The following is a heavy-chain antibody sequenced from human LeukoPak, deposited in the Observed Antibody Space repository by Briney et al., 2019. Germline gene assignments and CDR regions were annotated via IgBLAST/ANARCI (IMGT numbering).Heavy chain of an antibody. CDR3: AKFLTGQYDAFDI. CDR2: ISGGGGTT. V-gene: IGHV3-23*01. J-gene: IGHJ3*02. D-gene: IGHD3-9*01. CDR1: GFSFSDAW. Sequence: PGGSLRLSCAASGFSFSDAWMNWVRQAPGKGLEWVSAISGGGGTTYYADSVKGRFTVSRDNAKNSLFLQMNSLRAEDTAVYYCAKFLTGQYDAFDIWGQGTMVTVSA.